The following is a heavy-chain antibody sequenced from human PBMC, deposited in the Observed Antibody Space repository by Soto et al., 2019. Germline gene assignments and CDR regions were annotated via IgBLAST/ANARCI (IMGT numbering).Heavy chain of an antibody. CDR3: ARGYSYTQPVFDY. V-gene: IGHV3-23*01. CDR1: GFSFSSNS. D-gene: IGHD5-18*01. CDR2: ISDNADRI. Sequence: GGSLRLSCAASGFSFSSNSMAWVRQAPGKGLEWVSSISDNADRIFYADSVRGRFTFSRDNSRNKLYLQMNILRAEDSAVYYCARGYSYTQPVFDYWGLGTLVTVSS. J-gene: IGHJ4*02.